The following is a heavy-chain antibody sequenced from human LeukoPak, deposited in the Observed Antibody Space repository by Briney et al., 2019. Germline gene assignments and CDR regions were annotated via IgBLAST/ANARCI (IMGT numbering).Heavy chain of an antibody. CDR3: ARDLSSGTAMASYFDY. J-gene: IGHJ4*02. V-gene: IGHV4-38-2*02. CDR2: IYHSGGT. CDR1: GCSISSGYY. Sequence: SETLSLTCAVSGCSISSGYYWGWIRQPPGKGLEWIGSIYHSGGTYYNPSLKSRVTISVDTSKNQFSLKLSSVTAADTAVYYCARDLSSGTAMASYFDYWGQGTLVTVSS. D-gene: IGHD5-18*01.